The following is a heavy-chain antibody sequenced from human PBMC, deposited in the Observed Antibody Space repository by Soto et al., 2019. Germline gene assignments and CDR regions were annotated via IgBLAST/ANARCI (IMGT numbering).Heavy chain of an antibody. CDR1: GGSISSGDYY. CDR2: IYYSGST. V-gene: IGHV4-30-4*01. Sequence: SETLSLTCTVSGGSISSGDYYWSWIRQPPGKGLEWIGYIYYSGSTYYNPSLKSRVTISVDTSKNQFSLKLSSVTAADTAVYYCARTSTVVSGSNWFGPWGQGTLVTVSS. J-gene: IGHJ5*02. CDR3: ARTSTVVSGSNWFGP. D-gene: IGHD4-17*01.